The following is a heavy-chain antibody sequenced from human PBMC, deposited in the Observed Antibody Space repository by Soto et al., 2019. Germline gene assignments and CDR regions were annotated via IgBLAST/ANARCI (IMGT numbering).Heavy chain of an antibody. CDR2: IYHSGSM. CDR3: AKPRSSLEWPPFDP. V-gene: IGHV4-30-2*02. J-gene: IGHJ5*02. Sequence: SETLSLTCAVSGGSISSGGYSWSWIRQPPGKGLEWIGYIYHSGSMYYNPSLKSRVTISRDNSKNTLFLHMTNLRPEDTAVYYCAKPRSSLEWPPFDPWGHGTLVTVSS. D-gene: IGHD3-3*01. CDR1: GGSISSGGYS.